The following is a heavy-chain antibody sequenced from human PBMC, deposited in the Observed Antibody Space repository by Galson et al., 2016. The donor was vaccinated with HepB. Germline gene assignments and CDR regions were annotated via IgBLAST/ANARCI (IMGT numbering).Heavy chain of an antibody. V-gene: IGHV3-21*01. Sequence: SLRLSCAASGFTFSNSAMNWVRQAPGKGLEWVSSINSGGSHIDYADSVKGRFAISRDNAKNSLYLQMDNLRGDDTAVYHCARGGGSYSFWGQGTLITVSS. J-gene: IGHJ4*02. CDR3: ARGGGSYSF. D-gene: IGHD1-26*01. CDR2: INSGGSHI. CDR1: GFTFSNSA.